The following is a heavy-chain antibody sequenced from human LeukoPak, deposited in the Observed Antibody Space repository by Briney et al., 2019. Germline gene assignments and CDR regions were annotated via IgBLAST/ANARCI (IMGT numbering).Heavy chain of an antibody. CDR2: TYYSGST. D-gene: IGHD3-9*01. CDR3: ARVTRTFYDILTGRSREGRFDY. V-gene: IGHV4-31*03. J-gene: IGHJ4*02. Sequence: SETLSLTCTVSGGSIISGGYYWSWIRQHPGKGLEWIGYTYYSGSTYYNPSLKSRVTVSADTSKNQSSLKLRSVTAADTAVYYCARVTRTFYDILTGRSREGRFDYWGQGTLVTVSS. CDR1: GGSIISGGYY.